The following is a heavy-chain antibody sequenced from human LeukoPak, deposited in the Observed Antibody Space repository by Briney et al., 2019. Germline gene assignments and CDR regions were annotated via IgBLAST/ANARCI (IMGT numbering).Heavy chain of an antibody. J-gene: IGHJ4*02. CDR2: IIPIFGTA. CDR3: ASNLEMATITSQFDY. D-gene: IGHD5-24*01. V-gene: IGHV1-69*06. CDR1: GGTFSSYA. Sequence: ASVKVSCKASGGTFSSYAISWVRQAPGQGLEWMGGIIPIFGTANYAQKFQGRVTITADKSTSTAYMGLSSLRSEDTAVYYCASNLEMATITSQFDYWGQGTLVTVSS.